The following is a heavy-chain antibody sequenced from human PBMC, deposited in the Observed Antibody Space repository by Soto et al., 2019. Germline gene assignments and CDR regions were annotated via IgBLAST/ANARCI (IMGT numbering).Heavy chain of an antibody. D-gene: IGHD3-22*01. J-gene: IGHJ4*02. CDR2: LSGNGGST. Sequence: GGSLRLSCAASGFTFSSYAMTWVRQAPGKGLEWVSALSGNGGSTYYADSVKGRFTISRDNSKNTLYLQMNSLRAEDTAVYYCAKDIRYDSSGYYNYWGQGTLVTVSS. CDR3: AKDIRYDSSGYYNY. V-gene: IGHV3-23*01. CDR1: GFTFSSYA.